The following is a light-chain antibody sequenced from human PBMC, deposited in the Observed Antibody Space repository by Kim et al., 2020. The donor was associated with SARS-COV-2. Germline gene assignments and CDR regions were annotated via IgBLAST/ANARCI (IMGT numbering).Light chain of an antibody. CDR2: EGS. CDR1: SSDVGSYNL. J-gene: IGLJ2*01. Sequence: GQSLTISCTGTSSDVGSYNLVSWYQQYPGKAPKLMIYEGSKRPSGVSNRFSGSKSGNTASLTISGLQPEDESNYYCCSYAGSSTWVFGGGTQLTVL. V-gene: IGLV2-23*01. CDR3: CSYAGSSTWV.